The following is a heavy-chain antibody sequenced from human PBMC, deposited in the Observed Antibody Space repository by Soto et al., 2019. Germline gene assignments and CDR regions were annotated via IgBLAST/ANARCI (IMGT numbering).Heavy chain of an antibody. D-gene: IGHD2-21*02. CDR1: GDSIRSDKW. V-gene: IGHV4-4*02. J-gene: IGHJ4*02. Sequence: QVQLQESGPGLVKPSGTLSLTCDVSGDSIRSDKWWSWVRQSPGRGLEWIGEIHHRGTTNCNPSLKSRVTISVEKSKNQLSLEMTSLTAADTAIYYCARGGDWKFEFWGQGSLVTVSS. CDR2: IHHRGTT. CDR3: ARGGDWKFEF.